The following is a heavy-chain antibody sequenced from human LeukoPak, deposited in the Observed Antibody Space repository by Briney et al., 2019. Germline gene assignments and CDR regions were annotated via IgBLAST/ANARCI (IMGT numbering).Heavy chain of an antibody. CDR2: ISGSGGST. J-gene: IGHJ4*02. D-gene: IGHD3-22*01. CDR3: AKDYDSSGYLFDY. CDR1: GFTFSSYA. V-gene: IGHV3-23*01. Sequence: GGSLRLSCAASGFTFSSYAMSCVRQAPGKGLEWVSAISGSGGSTYYADSVKGRFTISRDNSKNTLYLQMNSLRAEDTAVYYCAKDYDSSGYLFDYWGQGTLVTVSS.